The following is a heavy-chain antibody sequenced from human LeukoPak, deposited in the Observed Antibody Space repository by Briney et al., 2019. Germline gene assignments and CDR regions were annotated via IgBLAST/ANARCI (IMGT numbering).Heavy chain of an antibody. D-gene: IGHD3-3*01. CDR2: IYYSGST. CDR3: ARLGDFWSGYSKEPGWFDP. V-gene: IGHV4-59*08. CDR1: GGSISSYY. Sequence: PSETLSLTCTVSGGSISSYYWSWIRQPPGKGLEWIGYIYYSGSTNYNPSLKSRVTISVDTSKNQFSLKLSSVTAADTAVYYCARLGDFWSGYSKEPGWFDPWGQGTLVTVSS. J-gene: IGHJ5*02.